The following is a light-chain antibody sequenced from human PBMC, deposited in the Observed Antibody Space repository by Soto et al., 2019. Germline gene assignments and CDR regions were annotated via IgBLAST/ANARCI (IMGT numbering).Light chain of an antibody. CDR2: AAS. J-gene: IGKJ3*01. CDR3: QQLNSYLVT. V-gene: IGKV1-9*01. CDR1: QGISSY. Sequence: DIQLTQSPSFLSASVGDRVTTTCRASQGISSYLAWYQQKPGKAPKLLIYAASTLQSGVPSRFSGSGSGTEFTLTISSLQPEDFATYYCQQLNSYLVTFGPGTKVDIK.